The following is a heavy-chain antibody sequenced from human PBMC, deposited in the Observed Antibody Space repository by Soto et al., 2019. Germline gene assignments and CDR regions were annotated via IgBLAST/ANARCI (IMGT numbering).Heavy chain of an antibody. D-gene: IGHD2-21*01. CDR2: IYYSGST. CDR1: GGSISSYY. V-gene: IGHV4-59*01. Sequence: PSETLSLTCTVSGGSISSYYWSWIRQPPGKGLEWIGYIYYSGSTNYNPSLKSRVTISVDTSKNQFSLRLSSVTAADTAVYYCAGIPDYYDAFDIWGQGTMVTVSS. CDR3: AGIPDYYDAFDI. J-gene: IGHJ3*02.